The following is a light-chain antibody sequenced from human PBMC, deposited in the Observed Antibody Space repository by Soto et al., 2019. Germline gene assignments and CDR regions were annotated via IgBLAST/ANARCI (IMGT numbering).Light chain of an antibody. CDR2: TNN. V-gene: IGLV1-44*01. Sequence: QSVLTQPPSASGAPGQWITISCSGSSXNIGSNTVNWYQQLPGTAPKLLIYTNNQRPSGVRDRFSGSRSGTSASLAISGLQSEDEADYYCAAWDDSLNGFVFGTGTKVTVL. J-gene: IGLJ1*01. CDR1: SXNIGSNT. CDR3: AAWDDSLNGFV.